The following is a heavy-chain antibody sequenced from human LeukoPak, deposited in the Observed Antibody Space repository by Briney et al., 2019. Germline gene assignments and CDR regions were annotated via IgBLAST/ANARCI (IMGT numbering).Heavy chain of an antibody. Sequence: QPGGSLRLSCAASGFTFSTYAMHWVRQAPGKGLEWVAVISFDGSNKYYADSVKGRFTISRDNSKNTLYLQMNSLRAEDTAVYYCARLISDGIAPSYFDSWGQGTLVTVSS. CDR1: GFTFSTYA. D-gene: IGHD2-15*01. J-gene: IGHJ4*02. V-gene: IGHV3-30*14. CDR3: ARLISDGIAPSYFDS. CDR2: ISFDGSNK.